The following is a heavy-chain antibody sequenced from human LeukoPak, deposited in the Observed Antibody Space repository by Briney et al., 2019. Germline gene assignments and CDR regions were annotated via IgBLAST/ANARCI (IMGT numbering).Heavy chain of an antibody. J-gene: IGHJ4*02. Sequence: PSETLSLTCTTSAAPISRFYWSWVRQPPGKGLEWIGNIYNGVPTFFNPSLKSRVTLSVDTSKTQFSLQLASVTAADTAVYYCVQTTGWPGFDYWGQGILVTVSS. D-gene: IGHD6-19*01. CDR3: VQTTGWPGFDY. CDR2: IYNGVPT. CDR1: AAPISRFY. V-gene: IGHV4-4*09.